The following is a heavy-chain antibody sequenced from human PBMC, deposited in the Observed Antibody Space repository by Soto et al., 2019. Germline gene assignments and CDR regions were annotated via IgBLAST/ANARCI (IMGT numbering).Heavy chain of an antibody. J-gene: IGHJ3*02. V-gene: IGHV3-33*01. D-gene: IGHD4-17*01. CDR1: GFTFSGFG. CDR2: IWYDGSKK. CDR3: ARGRGGSYGDNSAHFDI. Sequence: QVQLVESGGGVVQPGTSLRLSCEASGFTFSGFGMHWVRQAPGKGLEWVAVIWYDGSKKYYADCVKGRFTISRDNSKNALYLQMNSLRAEDTAVYYCARGRGGSYGDNSAHFDIWGQGTLVTVSS.